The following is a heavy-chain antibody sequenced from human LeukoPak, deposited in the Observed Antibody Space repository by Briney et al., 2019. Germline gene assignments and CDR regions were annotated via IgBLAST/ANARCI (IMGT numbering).Heavy chain of an antibody. CDR3: TTPRITIFGEVDI. D-gene: IGHD3-3*01. V-gene: IGHV3-23*01. Sequence: GGSLRLSCAASGFTFSSYAMSWVRQAPGKGLEWVSAISSSGGSTYYADSVKGRFTISRDNSKNTLYLQMNSLRAEDTAVYYCTTPRITIFGEVDIWGQGTMVTVSS. J-gene: IGHJ3*02. CDR1: GFTFSSYA. CDR2: ISSSGGST.